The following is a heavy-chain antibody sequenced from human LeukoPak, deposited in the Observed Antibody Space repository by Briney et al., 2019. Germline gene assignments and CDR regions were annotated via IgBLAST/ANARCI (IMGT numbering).Heavy chain of an antibody. CDR2: ISSSGGST. Sequence: GGSLRLSCVASGFTFSSYALSWVRQAPGKGLEWVSAISSSGGSTYYADSVKDRFTISRDNSKNTLCLQLNSLRAEDTAVYYCAKGSYGNYDYWGQGTLVTVSS. V-gene: IGHV3-23*01. CDR1: GFTFSSYA. CDR3: AKGSYGNYDY. J-gene: IGHJ4*02. D-gene: IGHD4-11*01.